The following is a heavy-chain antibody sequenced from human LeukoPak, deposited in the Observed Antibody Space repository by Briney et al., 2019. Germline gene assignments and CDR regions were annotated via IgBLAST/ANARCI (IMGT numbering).Heavy chain of an antibody. CDR3: ARAEINDYNRY. J-gene: IGHJ4*02. CDR1: GYSIRSGYQ. D-gene: IGHD4-11*01. CDR2: INYSGRT. V-gene: IGHV4-38-2*01. Sequence: SETLSLTCSVSGYSIRSGYQWGWIRQAPGKGLEWIGSINYSGRTYDNPSLRSRVTISIDTSKNQIFLKLRSTTAADTAHYYCARAEINDYNRYWGQGILVIVSS.